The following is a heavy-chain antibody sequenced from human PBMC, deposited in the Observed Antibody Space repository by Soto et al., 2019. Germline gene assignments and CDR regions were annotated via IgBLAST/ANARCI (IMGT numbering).Heavy chain of an antibody. V-gene: IGHV4-30-4*01. D-gene: IGHD5-18*01. Sequence: NPSETLSLTCTVCGGSISSGDYYWSWIRQPPGKGLEWVGYIYYSGSTYYNPSLKSRVTISVDTSKNQFSLKLSSVTAADTAVYYCARAGSGYSYGFLVYWGQGTLVTVSS. CDR1: GGSISSGDYY. CDR3: ARAGSGYSYGFLVY. J-gene: IGHJ4*02. CDR2: IYYSGST.